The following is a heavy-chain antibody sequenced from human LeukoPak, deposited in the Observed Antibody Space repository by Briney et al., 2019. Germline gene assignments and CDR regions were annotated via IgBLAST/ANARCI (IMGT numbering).Heavy chain of an antibody. CDR1: GYTFTSYY. J-gene: IGHJ4*02. CDR3: ARDSPHLRLGELLSGLDY. D-gene: IGHD3-16*01. CDR2: INPSGGST. V-gene: IGHV1-46*01. Sequence: GASAKVSCKASGYTFTSYYMHWVRQAPGQGLEWMGIINPSGGSTSYAQKFQGRVTMTRDTSTSTGYMELSSLRSEDTAVYYCARDSPHLRLGELLSGLDYWGQGTLVTVSS.